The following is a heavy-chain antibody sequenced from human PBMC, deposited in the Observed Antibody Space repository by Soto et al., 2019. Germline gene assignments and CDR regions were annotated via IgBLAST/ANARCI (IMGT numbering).Heavy chain of an antibody. J-gene: IGHJ6*02. CDR1: GGYIRSSSYY. CDR2: IYYSGST. V-gene: IGHV4-39*07. D-gene: IGHD3-3*01. Sequence: SETLSLTCTVSGGYIRSSSYYWGWIRQPPGKGLEWIGSIYYSGSTNYNPSLESRLTISVDKSKNQFSLKLTSVTAADTAVYYCAKDSQFWSGYYTYYYGMDVWGQGTTVTVSS. CDR3: AKDSQFWSGYYTYYYGMDV.